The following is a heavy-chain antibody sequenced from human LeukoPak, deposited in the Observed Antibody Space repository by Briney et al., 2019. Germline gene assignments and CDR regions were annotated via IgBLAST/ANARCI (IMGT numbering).Heavy chain of an antibody. V-gene: IGHV3-23*01. J-gene: IGHJ6*01. Sequence: GGSLRLSCAASGFTFSSNAMTWVRQAPGEGLEWVSAISGSGYSTYYADSVKGRFTISRDNSKNTLYLQMNSLRADDTAVYYCAKVGLITGIDVWGQGTTVTVSS. D-gene: IGHD3-22*01. CDR2: ISGSGYST. CDR3: AKVGLITGIDV. CDR1: GFTFSSNA.